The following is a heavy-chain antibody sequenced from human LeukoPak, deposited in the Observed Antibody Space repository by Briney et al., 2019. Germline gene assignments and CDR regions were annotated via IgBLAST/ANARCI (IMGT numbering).Heavy chain of an antibody. J-gene: IGHJ5*01. CDR3: VLAPNSNWFDF. D-gene: IGHD2-8*01. CDR2: VYKTGHT. CDR1: DNSISSFY. V-gene: IGHV4-59*08. Sequence: SETLSLTCTVSDNSISSFYWSWIRQPPGKGLEWIGFVYKTGHTNYNPSLKSRVAISLDGSRKQFFLKLTSVTAADTAVYYCVLAPNSNWFDFWGQGAQVTVSS.